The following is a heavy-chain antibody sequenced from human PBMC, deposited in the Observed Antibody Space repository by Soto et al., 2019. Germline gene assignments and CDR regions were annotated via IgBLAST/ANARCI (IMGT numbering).Heavy chain of an antibody. J-gene: IGHJ6*01. Sequence: SETLSLTRTFSVGSISSGGYYWSWIRQHPWKGLEWIGYIYYSGSTYYNPSLKSRVTISVDTSKNQFSLKLSSVTAADTAVYYCARAVVTAVNDCYGMEVLGQGT. CDR1: VGSISSGGYY. D-gene: IGHD2-2*01. CDR3: ARAVVTAVNDCYGMEV. V-gene: IGHV4-31*02. CDR2: IYYSGST.